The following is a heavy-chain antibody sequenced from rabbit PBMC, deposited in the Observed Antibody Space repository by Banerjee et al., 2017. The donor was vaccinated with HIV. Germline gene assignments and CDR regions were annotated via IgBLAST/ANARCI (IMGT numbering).Heavy chain of an antibody. CDR3: ARDAGSSGYYRTFDL. CDR2: ITYRGSA. D-gene: IGHD1-1*01. CDR1: GFDFSSYA. Sequence: QEQLKESGGGLVQPGGSLKLSCKASGFDFSSYAITWVRQAPGKGLEYIGYITYRGSAYYASWVNGRFTISRENTQNTLYLQLNSLTAADTATYFCARDAGSSGYYRTFDLWGPGTLVTVS. V-gene: IGHV1S29*01. J-gene: IGHJ4*01.